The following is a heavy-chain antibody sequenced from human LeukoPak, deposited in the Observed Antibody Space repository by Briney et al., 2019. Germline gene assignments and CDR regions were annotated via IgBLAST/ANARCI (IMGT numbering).Heavy chain of an antibody. D-gene: IGHD6-13*01. V-gene: IGHV1-24*01. CDR3: ATGGQQLVQRWIDP. CDR2: FDPEDGET. Sequence: ASVKVSCKVSGYTLTELSMHWVRQAPGKGLEWMGGFDPEDGETIYAQKFQGRVTMTEDTSTDTAYMELSSLRSEDTAVYYCATGGQQLVQRWIDPWGQGTLVTVSS. J-gene: IGHJ5*02. CDR1: GYTLTELS.